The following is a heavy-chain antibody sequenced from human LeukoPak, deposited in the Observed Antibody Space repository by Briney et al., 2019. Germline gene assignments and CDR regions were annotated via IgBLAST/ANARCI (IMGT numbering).Heavy chain of an antibody. V-gene: IGHV3-7*03. CDR1: GFTFSGFW. CDR2: INSDGSEG. J-gene: IGHJ3*01. D-gene: IGHD6-6*01. CDR3: ARSSYSSSSSV. Sequence: PGGSLRLSCAVSGFTFSGFWMSWSRQAPGKGLEWVASINSDGSEGYYADVVKGRFTISRDNAKNSLYLQINSLRAEVTAVYYCARSSYSSSSSVWGQGTMVTVSS.